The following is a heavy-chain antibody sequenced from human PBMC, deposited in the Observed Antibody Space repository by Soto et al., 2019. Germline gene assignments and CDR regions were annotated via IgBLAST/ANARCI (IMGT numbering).Heavy chain of an antibody. Sequence: QVQLVESGGGVVQPGRSLRLSCAASGFTFSSYAMHWVRQAPGKGLEWVAVISYDGSNKYYADSVKGRFTISRDNSKNTLYLQMNSVRAEDTAVYYCARDLGATVNDAFDIWGQGTMVTVSS. D-gene: IGHD4-17*01. CDR3: ARDLGATVNDAFDI. J-gene: IGHJ3*02. CDR2: ISYDGSNK. V-gene: IGHV3-30-3*01. CDR1: GFTFSSYA.